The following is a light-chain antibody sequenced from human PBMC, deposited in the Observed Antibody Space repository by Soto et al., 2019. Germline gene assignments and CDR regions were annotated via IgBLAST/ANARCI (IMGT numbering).Light chain of an antibody. J-gene: IGKJ1*01. CDR1: QSVSSN. V-gene: IGKV3-15*01. Sequence: EIVMTQSPATLSVSPGERATLSCRASQSVSSNLAWYQQKPGQAPRLLIYGASTRATGFPARFSGSGSGTEFTLTISSLQSEEFAVYYCQQYNNWPRTFGQGTKVEIK. CDR3: QQYNNWPRT. CDR2: GAS.